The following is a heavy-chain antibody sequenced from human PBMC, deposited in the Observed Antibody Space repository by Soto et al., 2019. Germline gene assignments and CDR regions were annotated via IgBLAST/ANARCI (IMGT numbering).Heavy chain of an antibody. J-gene: IGHJ6*02. CDR2: IYPTGKT. CDR1: GGSISSGGYS. V-gene: IGHV4-30-2*01. CDR3: ARAPPGPAPRWGV. D-gene: IGHD3-16*01. Sequence: SETLSLTCTVSGGSISSGGYSWSWIRQTPGKGLEWIGYIYPTGKTYYNPSLENRATLSIDTSQNQFSLQLTSETAADTAVYYCARAPPGPAPRWGVWGQGTTVTVSS.